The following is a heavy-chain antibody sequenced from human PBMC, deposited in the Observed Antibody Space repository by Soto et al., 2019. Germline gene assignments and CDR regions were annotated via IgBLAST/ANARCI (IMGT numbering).Heavy chain of an antibody. Sequence: GESLKISCKGSGYSFTSYWIGWVRQMPGKGLEWMGIIYPGDSDTRYSPSFQGQVTISADKSISTAYLQWSSLKASDTAMYYCARYNRNDVYYYYGMDVWGQGTTVTVPS. J-gene: IGHJ6*02. CDR2: IYPGDSDT. CDR3: ARYNRNDVYYYYGMDV. CDR1: GYSFTSYW. V-gene: IGHV5-51*01. D-gene: IGHD1-20*01.